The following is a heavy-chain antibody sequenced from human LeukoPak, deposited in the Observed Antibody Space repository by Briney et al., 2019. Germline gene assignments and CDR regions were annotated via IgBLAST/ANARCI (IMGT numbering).Heavy chain of an antibody. CDR2: IKSKTDGGTT. V-gene: IGHV3-15*01. Sequence: TAGGSLRLSCAASGFTFSNAWMSWVRQAPGKGLEWVGRIKSKTDGGTTDYAAPVKGRFTISRDDSKNTLYLQMNSLRAEDTAVYFCAKPARTDYADYWGQGTLVTVAS. CDR1: GFTFSNAW. J-gene: IGHJ4*02. CDR3: AKPARTDYADY. D-gene: IGHD1-14*01.